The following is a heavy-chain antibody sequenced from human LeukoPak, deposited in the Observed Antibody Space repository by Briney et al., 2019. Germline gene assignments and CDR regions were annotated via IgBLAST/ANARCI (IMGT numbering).Heavy chain of an antibody. CDR1: GFTFSSYA. CDR2: ISGSGGST. D-gene: IGHD2-2*01. J-gene: IGHJ4*02. V-gene: IGHV3-23*01. Sequence: GGSLRLSCAASGFTFSSYAMSWVRQAPGKGLEWVSAISGSGGSTYYADSVKGRFTISRDNSKNTLYLQMNSLRAEDTAVYYCAKVTDIVVVPAAMPRYWGQGTLVTASS. CDR3: AKVTDIVVVPAAMPRY.